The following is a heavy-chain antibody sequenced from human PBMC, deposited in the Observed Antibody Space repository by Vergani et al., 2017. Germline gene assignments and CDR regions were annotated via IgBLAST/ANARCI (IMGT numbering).Heavy chain of an antibody. J-gene: IGHJ4*02. D-gene: IGHD2-15*01. CDR1: GYTFTAYY. V-gene: IGHV1-2*02. CDR2: INPNSGGT. Sequence: QVQLVQSGAEVKKPGSSVKVSCKASGYTFTAYYIHWMRQAPGQGLEWMGWINPNSGGTDYAQKFQGRVTMTRDTSISTAYMELNRLKSDDTAVYYCARGWDCSGGSCYSQIIGYWGQGTLVTVSS. CDR3: ARGWDCSGGSCYSQIIGY.